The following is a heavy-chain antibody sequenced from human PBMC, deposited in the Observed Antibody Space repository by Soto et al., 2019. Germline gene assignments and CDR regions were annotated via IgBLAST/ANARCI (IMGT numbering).Heavy chain of an antibody. CDR2: IKQDGSEK. CDR1: GFTFSSYA. J-gene: IGHJ4*02. D-gene: IGHD3-9*01. CDR3: ARDQPILLRYFDWSPDY. V-gene: IGHV3-7*01. Sequence: GGSLRLSCAASGFTFSSYAMSWVRQAPGRGLEWVANIKQDGSEKYYADSVKGRFTISRDNSKNTLYLQMNSLRAEDTAVYYCARDQPILLRYFDWSPDYWGQGTLVTVSS.